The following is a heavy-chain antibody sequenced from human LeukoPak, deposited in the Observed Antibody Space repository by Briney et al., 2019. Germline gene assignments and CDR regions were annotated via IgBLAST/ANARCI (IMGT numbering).Heavy chain of an antibody. CDR3: TRGVYIAAAQYGY. Sequence: PSETLSLTCTVSGGSISSYYWSWIRQPPGKGLEWIGYIYYSGSTNYNPSLKSRVTISVDTSKNQFSLKLSSVTAADTAVYYCTRGVYIAAAQYGYWGQGTLVTVSS. D-gene: IGHD6-13*01. J-gene: IGHJ4*02. CDR1: GGSISSYY. V-gene: IGHV4-59*01. CDR2: IYYSGST.